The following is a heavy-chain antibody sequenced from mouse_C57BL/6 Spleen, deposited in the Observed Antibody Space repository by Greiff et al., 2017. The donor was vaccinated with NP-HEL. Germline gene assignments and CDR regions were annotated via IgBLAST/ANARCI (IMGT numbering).Heavy chain of an antibody. D-gene: IGHD3-3*01. Sequence: QVHVKQPGAELVMPGASVKLSCKASGYTFTSYWMHWVKQRPGQGLEWIGEIDPSDSYTNYNQKFKGKSTLTVDKSSSTAYMQLSSLTSEDSAVYYCARRGLDYFDYWGQGTTLTVSS. CDR1: GYTFTSYW. V-gene: IGHV1-69*01. CDR3: ARRGLDYFDY. CDR2: IDPSDSYT. J-gene: IGHJ2*01.